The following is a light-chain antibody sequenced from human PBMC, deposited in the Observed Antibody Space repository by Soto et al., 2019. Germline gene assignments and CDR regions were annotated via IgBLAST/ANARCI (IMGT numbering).Light chain of an antibody. V-gene: IGKV1-39*01. CDR3: QQSYSTTWT. J-gene: IGKJ1*01. CDR2: DAS. CDR1: QTISSL. Sequence: DIQMTQSPSTLSSSLGDRVIITCGASQTISSLLAWYQQKPGKAPKLLIYDASSLESGAPSRFNGSGSGTDFTLTISSLQHEDFATYYCQQSYSTTWTFGQGTKVDNK.